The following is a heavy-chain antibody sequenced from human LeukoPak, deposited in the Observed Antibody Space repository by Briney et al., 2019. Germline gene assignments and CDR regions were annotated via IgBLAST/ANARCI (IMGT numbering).Heavy chain of an antibody. CDR3: ARDRGTCFGVVIKSFDY. D-gene: IGHD3-3*01. Sequence: ASVKVSCKASGYTFTSYGISWVRQAPGQGLEWMGWISAYNGNTNYAQKLQGRVTMTTDTSTSTAYMELRSLRSDDTAVYYCARDRGTCFGVVIKSFDYWGQGTLVTVSS. CDR1: GYTFTSYG. V-gene: IGHV1-18*01. J-gene: IGHJ4*02. CDR2: ISAYNGNT.